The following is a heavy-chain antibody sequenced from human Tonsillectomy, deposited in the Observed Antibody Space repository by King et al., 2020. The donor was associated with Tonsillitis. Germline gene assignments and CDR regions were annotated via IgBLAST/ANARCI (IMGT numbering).Heavy chain of an antibody. V-gene: IGHV3-23*04. J-gene: IGHJ3*02. CDR2: ISGSGGST. Sequence: VQLVESGGGLVQPGGSLRLSCVASGFTFNNYAMNWVRQAPGKGLEWVSVISGSGGSTYYADSVKGRFTISRDNSKNTLYLQMHSLRVEDTAVYYCAKNMATYSVGDALDIGGQGPMAPAS. CDR1: GFTFNNYA. D-gene: IGHD5/OR15-5a*01. CDR3: AKNMATYSVGDALDI.